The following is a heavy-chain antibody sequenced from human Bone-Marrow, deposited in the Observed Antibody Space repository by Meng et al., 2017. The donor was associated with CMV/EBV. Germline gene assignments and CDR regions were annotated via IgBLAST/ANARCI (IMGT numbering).Heavy chain of an antibody. Sequence: SCGMHWVRQAPGKGLGWVAFIRYDGSNKYYADSVKGRFTISRDNSKNTLYLQMNSLRAEDTAVYYCAKVRTRGYSSSWYDSNWFDPWGQGTLVTVSS. CDR2: IRYDGSNK. V-gene: IGHV3-30*02. D-gene: IGHD6-13*01. J-gene: IGHJ5*02. CDR1: SCG. CDR3: AKVRTRGYSSSWYDSNWFDP.